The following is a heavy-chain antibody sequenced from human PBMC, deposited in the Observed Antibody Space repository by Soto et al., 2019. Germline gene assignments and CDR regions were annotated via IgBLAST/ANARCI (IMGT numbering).Heavy chain of an antibody. Sequence: EVQLVESGGGLVKPGGSLRLSCAASGFTFSSYSMNWVRQAPGKGLEWVSSISSCSSYIYYADSVKGRFTISRDNAKNSLYLQMNSLRAEDTAVYYCARDRNWGKYYFDYWGQGTLVTVSS. J-gene: IGHJ4*02. CDR3: ARDRNWGKYYFDY. D-gene: IGHD7-27*01. CDR1: GFTFSSYS. V-gene: IGHV3-21*01. CDR2: ISSCSSYI.